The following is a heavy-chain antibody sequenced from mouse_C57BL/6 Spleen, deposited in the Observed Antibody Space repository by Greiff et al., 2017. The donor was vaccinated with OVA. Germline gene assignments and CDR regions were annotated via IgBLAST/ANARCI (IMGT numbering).Heavy chain of an antibody. CDR1: GYAFSSYW. Sequence: QVHVKQSGAELVKPGASVKISCKASGYAFSSYWMNWVKQRPGKGLEWIGQIYPGDGDTNYNGKFKGKATLTADKSSSTAYMQLSSLTSEDSAVYVCARQSAYGSSYGYWGQGTTLTVSS. CDR2: IYPGDGDT. CDR3: ARQSAYGSSYGY. V-gene: IGHV1-80*01. D-gene: IGHD1-1*01. J-gene: IGHJ2*01.